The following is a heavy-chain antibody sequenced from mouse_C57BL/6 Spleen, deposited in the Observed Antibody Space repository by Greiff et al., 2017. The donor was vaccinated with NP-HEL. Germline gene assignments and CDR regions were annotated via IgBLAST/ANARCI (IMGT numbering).Heavy chain of an antibody. Sequence: QQSCKASGYTFTSYWMHWVKQRPGRGLEWIGRIDPNSGGTKYNEKFKSKATLTVDKPSSTAYMQLSSLTSEDSAVYYCASQGYGNYVGPFAYWGQGTLVTVSA. CDR1: GYTFTSYW. CDR2: IDPNSGGT. J-gene: IGHJ3*01. V-gene: IGHV1-72*01. CDR3: ASQGYGNYVGPFAY. D-gene: IGHD2-10*02.